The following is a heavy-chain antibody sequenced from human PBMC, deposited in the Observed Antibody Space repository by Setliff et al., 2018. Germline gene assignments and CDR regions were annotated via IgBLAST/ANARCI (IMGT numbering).Heavy chain of an antibody. Sequence: ASVKVSCKASGYTFTSYYMHWVRQAPGQGLEWMGIINPSGGSTSYAQKFQGRVTMTRDTSTSTVYRELSSLRSEDTAVYYCAKSGIIAAAGYYFDYWGQGTLVTVSS. V-gene: IGHV1-46*01. D-gene: IGHD6-13*01. J-gene: IGHJ4*02. CDR3: AKSGIIAAAGYYFDY. CDR1: GYTFTSYY. CDR2: INPSGGST.